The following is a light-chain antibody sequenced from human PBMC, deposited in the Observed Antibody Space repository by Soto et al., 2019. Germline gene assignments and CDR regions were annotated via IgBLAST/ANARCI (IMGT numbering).Light chain of an antibody. V-gene: IGKV1-39*01. CDR1: QSISSY. Sequence: DTQITHSLSSIYEYVVDRLTLTCWESQSISSYLNWYQQKPGEAPKLLIYAASSLQSGVPSRFSGSGSGTDFTLTISSLQPEDFATYYCQQSYSTPITFGQGTRLEIK. CDR3: QQSYSTPIT. CDR2: AAS. J-gene: IGKJ5*01.